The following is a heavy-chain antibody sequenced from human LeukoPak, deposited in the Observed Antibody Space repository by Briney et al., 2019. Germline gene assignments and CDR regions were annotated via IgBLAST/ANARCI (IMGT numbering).Heavy chain of an antibody. V-gene: IGHV4-30-4*01. J-gene: IGHJ5*02. D-gene: IGHD1-1*01. CDR2: IFYSGTI. Sequence: SETLSLTCNVSGASISGSDYNWSWLRQPPGRGLEWIASIFYSGTIYNNPSLKSRTLISVDTSKNQFSLRLTSVTAADTAVYFCATLDDSFDHWGQGTLVTVSS. CDR3: ATLDDSFDH. CDR1: GASISGSDYN.